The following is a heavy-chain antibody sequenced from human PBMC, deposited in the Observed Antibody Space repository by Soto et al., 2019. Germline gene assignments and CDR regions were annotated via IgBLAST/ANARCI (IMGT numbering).Heavy chain of an antibody. V-gene: IGHV4-39*01. Sequence: SETLSLTCTVSGGSISSSSYYWGWIRQPPGKGLEWIGSIYYSGSTYYNPFLKSRVTISVDTSKNQFSLELSSVTAADTAVYYCARQDRNDLYYFDYWGQGTLVTVSS. CDR3: ARQDRNDLYYFDY. D-gene: IGHD2-8*01. CDR2: IYYSGST. CDR1: GGSISSSSYY. J-gene: IGHJ4*02.